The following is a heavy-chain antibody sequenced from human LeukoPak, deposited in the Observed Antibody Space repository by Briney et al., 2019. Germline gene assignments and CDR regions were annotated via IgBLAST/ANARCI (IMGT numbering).Heavy chain of an antibody. CDR3: VREYCGADCYTDF. Sequence: GGSLRLSCAASGFTFSLYWMHWVRRTPGKGLVWVSRLNGDGSVTNYADSVKGRFTISRDNAKNTLYLQMNSLRAEDTAFYYCVREYCGADCYTDFWGQGTLVTVSS. CDR2: LNGDGSVT. D-gene: IGHD2-21*02. V-gene: IGHV3-74*01. J-gene: IGHJ4*02. CDR1: GFTFSLYW.